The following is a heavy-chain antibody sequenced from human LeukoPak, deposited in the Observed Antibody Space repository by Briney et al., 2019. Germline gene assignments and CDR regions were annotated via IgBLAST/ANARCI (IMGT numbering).Heavy chain of an antibody. J-gene: IGHJ4*02. D-gene: IGHD5-12*01. V-gene: IGHV4-34*01. CDR2: INHSGST. CDR3: ARGAPAVATIDY. CDR1: GGSFSGYY. Sequence: NPSETPSLTCAVYGGSFSGYYWSWIRQPPGKGLEWIGEINHSGSTNYNPSLKSRVTISVDTSKNQFSLKLSSVTAADTAVYYCARGAPAVATIDYWGQGTLVTVSS.